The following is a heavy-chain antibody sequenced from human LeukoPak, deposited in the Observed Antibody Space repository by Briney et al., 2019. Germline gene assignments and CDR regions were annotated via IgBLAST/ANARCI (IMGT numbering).Heavy chain of an antibody. V-gene: IGHV3-48*04. D-gene: IGHD3-16*01. J-gene: IGHJ3*02. CDR3: ARGGWVLRYAFDI. CDR1: VFTFSSYS. Sequence: PGGSLRLSCAASVFTFSSYSMNWVRQAPGKGLEWVSYISSRGSTIYYADSVKGRFTISRDNAKNSLYLQMNRLRAEDTAVYCCARGGWVLRYAFDIWGQGTMVTVSS. CDR2: ISSRGSTI.